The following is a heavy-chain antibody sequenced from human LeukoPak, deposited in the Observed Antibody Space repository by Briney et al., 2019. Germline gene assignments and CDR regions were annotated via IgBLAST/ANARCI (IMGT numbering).Heavy chain of an antibody. J-gene: IGHJ3*01. CDR1: GFTLSDYP. CDR3: AKDRITMVRGALD. CDR2: ISGSGGST. V-gene: IGHV3-23*01. Sequence: GGSLRLSCAASGFTLSDYPMTWVRQAPGKGLQWVSAISGSGGSTYYADSVKGRFTISRDNSKNTLYLQMNSLRAEDTAVYYCAKDRITMVRGALDWGQGTMVTVSS. D-gene: IGHD3-10*01.